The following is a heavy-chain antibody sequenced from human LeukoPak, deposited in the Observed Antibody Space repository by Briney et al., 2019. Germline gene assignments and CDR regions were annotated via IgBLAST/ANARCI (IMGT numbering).Heavy chain of an antibody. CDR2: IYYSGST. J-gene: IGHJ3*02. CDR3: ARGTEVPAAIKDAFDI. D-gene: IGHD2-2*02. V-gene: IGHV4-59*01. CDR1: GGSISSYY. Sequence: SETLSLTCTVSGGSISSYYWSWIRQPPGKGLEWIGYIYYSGSTNYNPSLKSRVTISVDTSKNQFSLKLSSVTAADTAVYYCARGTEVPAAIKDAFDIWGQGTMVTVSS.